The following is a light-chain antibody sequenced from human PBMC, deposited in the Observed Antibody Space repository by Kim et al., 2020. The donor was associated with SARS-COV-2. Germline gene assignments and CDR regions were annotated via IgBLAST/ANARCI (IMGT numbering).Light chain of an antibody. Sequence: SASVGDRVTITGRASQSISGYLNWYQQKPGKAPKLLIYAASSLQSGVPSGFSGSGSETDFTLTISSMQPEDFATYYCQQSYSTPYTFGQGTKLEI. V-gene: IGKV1-39*01. J-gene: IGKJ2*01. CDR1: QSISGY. CDR3: QQSYSTPYT. CDR2: AAS.